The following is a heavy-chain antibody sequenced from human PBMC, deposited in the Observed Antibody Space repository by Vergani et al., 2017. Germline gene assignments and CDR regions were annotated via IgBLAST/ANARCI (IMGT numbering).Heavy chain of an antibody. CDR2: ISSSSSYI. CDR1: GFTFSSYS. CDR3: ARLRPYSGSYSNPSLNLDY. Sequence: EVQLVESGGGLVKPGGSLRLSCAASGFTFSSYSMNWVRQAPGKGLEWVSSISSSSSYIYYADSVKGRFTISSDNAKNSLYLQMNSLRAEDTAVYYCARLRPYSGSYSNPSLNLDYWGQGTLVTVSS. J-gene: IGHJ4*02. V-gene: IGHV3-21*01. D-gene: IGHD1-26*01.